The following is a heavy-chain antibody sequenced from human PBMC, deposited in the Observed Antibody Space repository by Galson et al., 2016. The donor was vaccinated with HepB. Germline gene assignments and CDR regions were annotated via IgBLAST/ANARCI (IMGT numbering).Heavy chain of an antibody. CDR1: GYTFTGYY. CDR3: ARDGAGITGTTDYFDY. D-gene: IGHD1-7*01. J-gene: IGHJ4*02. CDR2: INPNSGGT. Sequence: SVKVSCKASGYTFTGYYMHWVRQAPGQGLEWMGWINPNSGGTNYAQKLQGRVTMTRDTSISTAYMELSRLRSDDTAVYYCARDGAGITGTTDYFDYWGQGTLVTVSS. V-gene: IGHV1-2*02.